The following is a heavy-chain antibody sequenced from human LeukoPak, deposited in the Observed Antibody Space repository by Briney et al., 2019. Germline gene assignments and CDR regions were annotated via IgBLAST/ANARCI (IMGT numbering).Heavy chain of an antibody. V-gene: IGHV3-23*01. CDR2: ISGSGPST. J-gene: IGHJ4*02. D-gene: IGHD3-22*01. CDR1: GFIFNNYG. Sequence: PGGSLRLSCAASGFIFNNYGMSWVRQAPGKGLEWVSSISGSGPSTAYADSVKGRFTISRDKSQNTLYLQMNSLKVEDTAVYYCARLPTFYFDSSHYHYDYWGRGTQVTVSS. CDR3: ARLPTFYFDSSHYHYDY.